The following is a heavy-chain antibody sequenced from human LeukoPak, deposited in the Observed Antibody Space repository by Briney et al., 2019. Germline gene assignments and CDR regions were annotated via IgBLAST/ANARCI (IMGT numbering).Heavy chain of an antibody. CDR2: IYPGDSDT. Sequence: GESLKISCKGSGYSFTSYWIGWVRQMPGKGLEWMGIIYPGDSDTRYSPSFQGQVTISADKSISTAYLQWSSLKASDTAMYYCARLVGFGELLNNWFDPWGQGTLVNVSS. D-gene: IGHD3-10*01. CDR1: GYSFTSYW. J-gene: IGHJ5*02. V-gene: IGHV5-51*01. CDR3: ARLVGFGELLNNWFDP.